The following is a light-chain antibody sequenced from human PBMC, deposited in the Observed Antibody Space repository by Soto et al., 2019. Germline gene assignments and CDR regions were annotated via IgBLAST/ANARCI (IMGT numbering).Light chain of an antibody. CDR1: RSLDRDY. Sequence: IQMTQSRSTLSASLGDRVTMTCRASRSLDRDYLAWYQQKPGKAPKLLIYRASTLESGVPARFTGGGSGTAFTLTISSLEPDDFATYYCHQYDPYPGTFGQGTKVDIK. J-gene: IGKJ1*01. V-gene: IGKV1-5*03. CDR3: HQYDPYPGT. CDR2: RAS.